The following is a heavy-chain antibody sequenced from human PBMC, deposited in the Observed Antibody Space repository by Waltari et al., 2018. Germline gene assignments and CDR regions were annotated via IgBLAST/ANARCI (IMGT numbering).Heavy chain of an antibody. Sequence: EVQLVESGGGLVQPGGSLRLSCAASGFTFSSYAMHWVRQAPGKGLEYVSAISSNGGSTYYANSVKGRFTISRDNSKNTLYLQMGSLRAEDMAVYYCARSSGWSPLDYWGQGTLVTVSP. CDR2: ISSNGGST. CDR3: ARSSGWSPLDY. J-gene: IGHJ4*02. CDR1: GFTFSSYA. V-gene: IGHV3-64*01. D-gene: IGHD6-19*01.